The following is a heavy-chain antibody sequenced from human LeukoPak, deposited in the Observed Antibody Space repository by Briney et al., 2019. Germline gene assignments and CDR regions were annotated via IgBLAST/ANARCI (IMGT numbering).Heavy chain of an antibody. J-gene: IGHJ4*02. CDR2: ISGSGGST. D-gene: IGHD6-19*01. Sequence: GGSLRLSCAASGFIFSSYAMSWVRQAPGKGLEGVSAISGSGGSTYYADSVKGRFTISRDNSKNTLYLQMNSLRAEDTAVYYCAKDPLQWLKPENFDYWGQGTLVTVSS. CDR1: GFIFSSYA. CDR3: AKDPLQWLKPENFDY. V-gene: IGHV3-23*01.